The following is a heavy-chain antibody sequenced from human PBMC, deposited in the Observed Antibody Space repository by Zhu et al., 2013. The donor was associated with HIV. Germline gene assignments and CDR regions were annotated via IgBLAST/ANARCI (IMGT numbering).Heavy chain of an antibody. D-gene: IGHD4-4*01. CDR3: TRRGLYMYYYYGMDV. J-gene: IGHJ6*02. CDR1: GFTFGDYA. Sequence: EVQLVESGGGLVQPGRSLRLSCTASGFTFGDYAMSWVRQAPGKGLEWVGFIRSKAYGGTTEYAASVKGRFTISRDDSKSIAYLQMNSLKTEDTAVYYCTRRGLYMYYYYGMDVWGQGTTVTVSS. CDR2: IRSKAYGGTT. V-gene: IGHV3-49*04.